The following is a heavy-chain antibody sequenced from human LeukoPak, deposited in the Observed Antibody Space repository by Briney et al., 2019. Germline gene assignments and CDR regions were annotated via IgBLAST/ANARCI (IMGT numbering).Heavy chain of an antibody. CDR3: AKGATYCSSTSCPDTFDI. D-gene: IGHD2-2*01. Sequence: PGGSLRLSCAASGFTFSSHAMSWVRQAPGKGLEWVSGISAGDGSAYYADSVKGRFTISRDNSKNTLYLQMNSLRAEDTAVYYCAKGATYCSSTSCPDTFDIWGQGTMVTVSS. J-gene: IGHJ3*02. CDR1: GFTFSSHA. V-gene: IGHV3-23*01. CDR2: ISAGDGSA.